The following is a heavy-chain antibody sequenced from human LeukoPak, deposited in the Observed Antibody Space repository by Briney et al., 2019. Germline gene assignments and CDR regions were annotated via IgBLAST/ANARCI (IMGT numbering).Heavy chain of an antibody. V-gene: IGHV4-61*02. J-gene: IGHJ3*02. D-gene: IGHD2-2*01. CDR3: AREVHCSSTSCYPDAFDI. CDR2: IYTSGST. Sequence: PSETLSLTCTVSGGSISSGSYYWSWIRQPAGKGLEWIGRIYTSGSTNYNPSLKSRVTISVDTSKNQFSLKLSSVTAADTAVYYCAREVHCSSTSCYPDAFDIWGQGTMVTVSS. CDR1: GGSISSGSYY.